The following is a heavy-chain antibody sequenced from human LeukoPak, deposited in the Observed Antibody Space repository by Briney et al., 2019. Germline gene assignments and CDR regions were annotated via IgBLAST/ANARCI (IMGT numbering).Heavy chain of an antibody. CDR2: IYYSGST. V-gene: IGHV4-39*01. CDR1: GGSINGVNYY. CDR3: ARIRAAAMGYYYYYYMDV. D-gene: IGHD2-2*01. Sequence: SETLSLTCTVSGGSINGVNYYWAWIRQPPGKGLEWIGTIYYSGSTYYNSSLKSRVTISLDMSKNQFSLKLSSVTAADTAVYYCARIRAAAMGYYYYYYMDVWGKGTTVTVSS. J-gene: IGHJ6*03.